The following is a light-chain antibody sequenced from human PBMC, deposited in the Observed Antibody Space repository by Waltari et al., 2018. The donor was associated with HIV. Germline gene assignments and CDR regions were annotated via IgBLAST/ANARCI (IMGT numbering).Light chain of an antibody. CDR2: DVN. Sequence: QSALTQPRSVSGSPGQPVTISCTGTSSDVGAYNYVSWYQQHQAKAPKLMIFDVNQRPSRVPDRFSGSKSGNTASLTISGLKAEDEADYYCCSYADDYTWVFGGGTKLTVL. V-gene: IGLV2-11*01. CDR1: SSDVGAYNY. J-gene: IGLJ3*02. CDR3: CSYADDYTWV.